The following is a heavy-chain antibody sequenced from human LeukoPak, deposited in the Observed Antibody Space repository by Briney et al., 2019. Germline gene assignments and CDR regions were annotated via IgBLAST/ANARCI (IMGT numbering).Heavy chain of an antibody. CDR2: ISGDGGSA. CDR3: AKDRSSWYYFDY. J-gene: IGHJ4*02. V-gene: IGHV3-43*02. CDR1: GFTFDHYA. D-gene: IGHD6-13*01. Sequence: GGSLRLSCAVSGFTFDHYAMHWVRQAPGKGLEWVSLISGDGGSAYYADFVKGRFTISRDNSKNSLYLQMNSLRTEDTALYHCAKDRSSWYYFDYWGQGSLVTVSS.